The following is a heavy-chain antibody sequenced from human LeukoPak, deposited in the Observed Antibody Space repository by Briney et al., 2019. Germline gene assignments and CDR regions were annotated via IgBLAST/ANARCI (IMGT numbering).Heavy chain of an antibody. CDR1: GFTFSSYW. V-gene: IGHV3-74*01. D-gene: IGHD5-18*01. J-gene: IGHJ4*02. CDR3: ARGYTYGSIDY. Sequence: GGSRRLSCAASGFTFSSYWMHWVRQAPGKGLVWVSRINNDGSSIRYADSVKGRFTISRDNAKNTLYLQMNSLRAEDTAVYYCARGYTYGSIDYWGQGTLVTVSS. CDR2: INNDGSSI.